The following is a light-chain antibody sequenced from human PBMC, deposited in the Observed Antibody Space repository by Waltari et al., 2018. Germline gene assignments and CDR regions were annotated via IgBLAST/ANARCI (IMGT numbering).Light chain of an antibody. CDR3: QPSYSTPLT. CDR1: QSISSY. CDR2: AAS. Sequence: DIQMTQSPSSLSASVENRVTITCRASQSISSYLNWYQQKQGKAPKLLIYAASSLQSGVPSRVSGSGSGTDVTLSISCLQPEDFATYYGQPSYSTPLTFGGGTKVEIK. V-gene: IGKV1-39*01. J-gene: IGKJ4*01.